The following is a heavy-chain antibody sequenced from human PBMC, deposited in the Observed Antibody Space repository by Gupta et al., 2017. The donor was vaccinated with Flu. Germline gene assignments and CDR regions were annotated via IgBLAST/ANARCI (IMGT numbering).Heavy chain of an antibody. Sequence: LSCVASGFNFYSDGMHWVRQAPGKGLEWVAVISIDGSTTWYADSVKGRFTISRDNSKNTLFLQMNSLRVEDTAVYYCAKDTETLAYWGQGTLVTVSS. J-gene: IGHJ4*02. CDR2: ISIDGSTT. CDR3: AKDTETLAY. CDR1: GFNFYSDG. V-gene: IGHV3-30*18.